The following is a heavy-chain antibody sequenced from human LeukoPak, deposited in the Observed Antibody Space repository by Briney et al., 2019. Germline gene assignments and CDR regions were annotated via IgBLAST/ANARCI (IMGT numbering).Heavy chain of an antibody. V-gene: IGHV4-31*03. D-gene: IGHD3-22*01. CDR3: ARATYDSSGYFDY. CDR2: IYYSGST. J-gene: IGHJ4*02. Sequence: SETLSLTCTVSGGSVSSSHYWSWIRQHPGKGLEWIGYIYYSGSTYYNPSLKSRVTISVDTSKNQFSLRLSSVTAADTAVYYCARATYDSSGYFDYWGQGTLVTVSS. CDR1: GGSVSSSHY.